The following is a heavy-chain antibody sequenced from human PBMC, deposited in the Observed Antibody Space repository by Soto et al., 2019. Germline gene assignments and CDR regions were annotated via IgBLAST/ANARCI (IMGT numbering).Heavy chain of an antibody. CDR1: GFTFSSYD. CDR3: ARMLAAVDYGMDV. CDR2: IGTAGDT. V-gene: IGHV3-13*01. D-gene: IGHD6-13*01. Sequence: EVQLVESGGGLVQPGGSLRLSCAASGFTFSSYDMHWVRQATGKGLEWVSAIGTAGDTYYPGSVKGRFTISRENAKNSLYLQMNSLRAEDTAVYYCARMLAAVDYGMDVWGQGTTVTVSS. J-gene: IGHJ6*02.